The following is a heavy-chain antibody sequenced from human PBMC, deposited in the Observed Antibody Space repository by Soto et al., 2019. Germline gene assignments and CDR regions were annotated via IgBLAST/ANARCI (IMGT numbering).Heavy chain of an antibody. J-gene: IGHJ4*02. CDR1: GYTFTSYY. CDR3: ARGGASCWTELFDY. D-gene: IGHD6-19*01. V-gene: IGHV1-46*01. CDR2: INPGSTTK. Sequence: QVQLVQSGAVVKKPGASVKVSCKASGYTFTSYYIHWVRQAPGQGLQWLGIINPGSTTKDYAQKFQDRISMTSDTSTSTVYLELSRLRSDDTALYYCARGGASCWTELFDYWGQGSLVTVSS.